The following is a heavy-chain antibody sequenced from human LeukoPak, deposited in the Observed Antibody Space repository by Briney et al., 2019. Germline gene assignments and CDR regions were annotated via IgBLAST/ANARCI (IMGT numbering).Heavy chain of an antibody. CDR1: GFTFSSYA. D-gene: IGHD6-6*01. Sequence: PGGSLRLSCAASGFTFSSYAMSWVRQAPGKGLEWVSAISGSGGSTYYADSVKGRFTISRDNSKNTLYLQMNSLRAEDTAVYYSAKDQYSSSYYFDYWGQGTLVTVSS. CDR3: AKDQYSSSYYFDY. V-gene: IGHV3-23*01. J-gene: IGHJ4*02. CDR2: ISGSGGST.